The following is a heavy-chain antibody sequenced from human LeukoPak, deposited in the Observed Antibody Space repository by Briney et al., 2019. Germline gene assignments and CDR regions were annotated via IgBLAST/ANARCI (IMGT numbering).Heavy chain of an antibody. Sequence: RAGGSLRLSCAASGFTVSSNYMSWVRQAPGKGLEWVSVIYNAGDRYYADSVKGRFTISRDSSKNTLYLQVNSLRAEDTAVYYCARVGLERQSYYYYGMDVWGQGTTVTVSS. V-gene: IGHV3-53*01. CDR1: GFTVSSNY. CDR3: ARVGLERQSYYYYGMDV. J-gene: IGHJ6*02. CDR2: IYNAGDR. D-gene: IGHD1-1*01.